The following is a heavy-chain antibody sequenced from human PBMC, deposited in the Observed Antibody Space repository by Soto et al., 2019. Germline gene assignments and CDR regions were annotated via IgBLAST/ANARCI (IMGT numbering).Heavy chain of an antibody. D-gene: IGHD3-22*01. V-gene: IGHV3-23*01. Sequence: GGSLRLSCAASGFTSSSYAMSWVRQAPGKGLEWVSAISGSGGSTYYADSVKGRFTISRDNSKNTLYLQMNSLRAEDTAVYYCAKEKAYYDSTQGFDPWGQGTLVIVSS. J-gene: IGHJ5*02. CDR2: ISGSGGST. CDR3: AKEKAYYDSTQGFDP. CDR1: GFTSSSYA.